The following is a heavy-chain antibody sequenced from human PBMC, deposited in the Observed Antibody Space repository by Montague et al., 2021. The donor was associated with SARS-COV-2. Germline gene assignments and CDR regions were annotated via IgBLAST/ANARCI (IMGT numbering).Heavy chain of an antibody. CDR2: ISSSGSTI. D-gene: IGHD6-19*01. Sequence: SLRLSCAASGFTFSSYEMNWVRQAPGKGLEWVSYISSSGSTIYYADSVKGRFTISRDNAKNPLYLQMNSLRAEDTAVYYCAIYSSGWYGWGFDYWGQETLVTASS. V-gene: IGHV3-48*03. CDR3: AIYSSGWYGWGFDY. J-gene: IGHJ4*02. CDR1: GFTFSSYE.